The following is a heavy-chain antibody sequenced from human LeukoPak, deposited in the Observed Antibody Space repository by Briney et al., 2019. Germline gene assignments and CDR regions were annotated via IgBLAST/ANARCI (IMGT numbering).Heavy chain of an antibody. V-gene: IGHV4-61*01. Sequence: PSETLSLTCTVSGYSISSGYYWSWIRQPPGKGLEWIGYIYYSGSTNYNPSLKSRVTISVDTSKNQFSLKLSSVTAADTAVYYCARDRGPTVWGQGTLITVSS. CDR2: IYYSGST. D-gene: IGHD4-17*01. CDR1: GYSISSGYY. J-gene: IGHJ4*02. CDR3: ARDRGPTV.